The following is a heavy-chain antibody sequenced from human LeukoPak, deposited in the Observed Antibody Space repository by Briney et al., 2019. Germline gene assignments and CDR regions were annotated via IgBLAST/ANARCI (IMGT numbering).Heavy chain of an antibody. CDR1: GFTFSSDA. V-gene: IGHV3-23*01. J-gene: IGHJ5*02. CDR2: SRGGGGST. CDR3: AKDQYSSGNWFDP. Sequence: GGSLRLSCAASGFTFSSDAISWVRQAPGHGVEWGSGSRGGGGSTYDAATKKRRFTISEDNSKKTLYLQMNSLRAEDTAVYCWAKDQYSSGNWFDPWGQGTLVTVSS. D-gene: IGHD6-25*01.